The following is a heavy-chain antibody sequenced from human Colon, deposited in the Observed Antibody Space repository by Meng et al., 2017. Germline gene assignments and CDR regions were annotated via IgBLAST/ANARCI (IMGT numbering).Heavy chain of an antibody. V-gene: IGHV4-34*01. D-gene: IGHD6-13*01. J-gene: IGHJ6*02. Sequence: SETLSLTCAVYGGSFSGYYWSWIRQPPGKGLQWIGDINHSGSTNYNPSLKSRVTISVDTSKNQFSLKLTSVAAADPGIYYCARVEAGSSSVYYYYGLDVWGQGTTVTVSS. CDR1: GGSFSGYY. CDR3: ARVEAGSSSVYYYYGLDV. CDR2: INHSGST.